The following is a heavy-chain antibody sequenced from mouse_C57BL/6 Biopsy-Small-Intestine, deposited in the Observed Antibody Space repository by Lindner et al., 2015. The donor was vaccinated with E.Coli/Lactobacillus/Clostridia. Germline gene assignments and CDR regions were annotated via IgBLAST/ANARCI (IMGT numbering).Heavy chain of an antibody. CDR1: GFTFSDYG. J-gene: IGHJ4*01. CDR3: ANRGDAMDY. CDR2: ISSGSSTI. V-gene: IGHV5-17*01. Sequence: VQLQESGGGLVKPGGSLKLSCAASGFTFSDYGMHWVRQAPEKGLEWVAYISSGSSTIYYADTVKGRFTISRDNAKNTLFLQMTSLWSEDTAMYYCANRGDAMDYWGQGTSVTVSS.